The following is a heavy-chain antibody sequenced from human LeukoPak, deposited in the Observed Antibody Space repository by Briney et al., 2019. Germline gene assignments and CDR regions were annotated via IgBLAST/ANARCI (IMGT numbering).Heavy chain of an antibody. CDR3: AKDIDYGGNSGAFDI. CDR2: ISWNSGSI. CDR1: GFTFDDYP. Sequence: GGSRRFSCAASGFTFDDYPMPWVRQAQGKGRKWVSGISWNSGSIGYADSVKGRFTISRDNAKNSLYLQMNSLRAEDTALYYCAKDIDYGGNSGAFDIWGQGTMVTVSS. D-gene: IGHD4-23*01. V-gene: IGHV3-9*01. J-gene: IGHJ3*02.